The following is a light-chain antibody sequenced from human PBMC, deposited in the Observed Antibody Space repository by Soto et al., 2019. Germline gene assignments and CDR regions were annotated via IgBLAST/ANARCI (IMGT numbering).Light chain of an antibody. CDR2: GAS. V-gene: IGKV3-15*01. CDR3: QEYNTWPWT. Sequence: ETVMTQSPATLSVSPGERATLFCRASQSVNSNLAWYQQKLGQAPRVLIYGASTRDTGIPDRFRGIWSGTECILPLSSLQSEDFEVYYCQEYNTWPWTFGQGTKVDIK. CDR1: QSVNSN. J-gene: IGKJ1*01.